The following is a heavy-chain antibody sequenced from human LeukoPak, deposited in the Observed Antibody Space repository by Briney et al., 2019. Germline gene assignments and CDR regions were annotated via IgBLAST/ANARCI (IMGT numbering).Heavy chain of an antibody. Sequence: SETLSLTCTVSGGSISNHYWNWIRQPAGKGLEWIGRIYSGGSAIYNPSLKSRVTMSVDTSKNQFSLELSSVTDADTAVYFCARAMPGSGTSVDYWGQGTLVTVSS. CDR2: IYSGGSA. CDR1: GGSISNHY. D-gene: IGHD3-10*01. V-gene: IGHV4-4*07. J-gene: IGHJ4*02. CDR3: ARAMPGSGTSVDY.